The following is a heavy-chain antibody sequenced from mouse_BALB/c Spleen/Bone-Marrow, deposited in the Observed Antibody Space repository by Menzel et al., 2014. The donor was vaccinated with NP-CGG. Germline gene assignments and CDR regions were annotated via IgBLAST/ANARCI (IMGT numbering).Heavy chain of an antibody. V-gene: IGHV2-9*02. J-gene: IGHJ2*01. CDR3: ASNPYFDY. CDR2: IWAGGST. CDR1: GFSLTSYG. D-gene: IGHD6-1*01. Sequence: VQGVESGPGLVSPSQSLSIPCTVSGFSLTSYGLHWVRQPPGKGLEWLGVIWAGGSTNYNLALMSRLSISKDNSKSQVFLKMNSLQTDDTAMYYCASNPYFDYWGQGTTLTVSS.